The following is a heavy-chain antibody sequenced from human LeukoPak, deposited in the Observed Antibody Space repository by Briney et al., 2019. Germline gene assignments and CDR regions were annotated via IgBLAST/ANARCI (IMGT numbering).Heavy chain of an antibody. D-gene: IGHD7-27*01. V-gene: IGHV3-33*01. CDR2: IWYDGSNK. Sequence: GGSLRLSCAASGFTFSSYGMHWVRQAPGKGLEWVAVIWYDGSNKYYADSVKGRFTISRDNSKNTLYLQMNSLRAEDTAVYYCARDTRLTGGGIGYWGQGTLVTVSS. CDR3: ARDTRLTGGGIGY. J-gene: IGHJ4*02. CDR1: GFTFSSYG.